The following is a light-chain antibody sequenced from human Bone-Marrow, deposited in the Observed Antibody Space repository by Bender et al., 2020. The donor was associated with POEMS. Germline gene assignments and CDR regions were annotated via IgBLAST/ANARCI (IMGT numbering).Light chain of an antibody. CDR2: ADD. J-gene: IGLJ3*02. Sequence: QSVLTQPPSASGTPGQRVTISCSGGGISRNPINWYQQLPGTAPRLVIYADDRRPSGVPNRFSASKSGSSASLAISGLQSEDAADYYCSTWDDRLNAWLFGGGTKLTVL. CDR1: GISRNP. V-gene: IGLV1-44*01. CDR3: STWDDRLNAWL.